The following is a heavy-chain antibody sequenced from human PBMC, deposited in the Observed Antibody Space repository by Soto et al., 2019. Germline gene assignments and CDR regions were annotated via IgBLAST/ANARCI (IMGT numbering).Heavy chain of an antibody. CDR2: INHSGST. D-gene: IGHD4-17*01. Sequence: QVQLQQWGAGLLKPSETLSLTCAVYGGSFSGYYWSWIRQPPGKGLEWSGEINHSGSTNYNPSLNSRVTLSVDTSKNQFSLKLSSVTAADTAVYYCARTFPSSDYGDYRGTFDYWGQGTLVTVSS. CDR1: GGSFSGYY. J-gene: IGHJ4*02. V-gene: IGHV4-34*01. CDR3: ARTFPSSDYGDYRGTFDY.